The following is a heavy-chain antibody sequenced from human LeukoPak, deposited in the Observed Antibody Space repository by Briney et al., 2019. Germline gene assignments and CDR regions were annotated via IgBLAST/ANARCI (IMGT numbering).Heavy chain of an antibody. D-gene: IGHD4-17*01. J-gene: IGHJ6*02. CDR2: ISYDGSNK. CDR3: AKDIGGAYSLYYYYYGMDV. CDR1: GFTFSSYG. V-gene: IGHV3-30*18. Sequence: GGSLRLSCAASGFTFSSYGMPWVRQAPGKGLEWVAVISYDGSNKYYADSVKGRFTISRDNSKNTLYLQMNSLRAEDTAVYYCAKDIGGAYSLYYYYYGMDVWGQGTTVTVSS.